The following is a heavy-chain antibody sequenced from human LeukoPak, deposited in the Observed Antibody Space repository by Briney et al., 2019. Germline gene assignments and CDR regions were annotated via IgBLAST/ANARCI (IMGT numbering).Heavy chain of an antibody. V-gene: IGHV3-21*01. CDR2: ISGSSNYM. Sequence: PGGSLRLSCAASGFTFSAYSMNWVRQAPGKGLEWVSSISGSSNYMYYADSVKGRFTISRDNAKNSLYLHMNSLRAEDTSVYYCAKAYYDSSGYSYYFDYWGQGTLVTVSS. J-gene: IGHJ4*02. CDR1: GFTFSAYS. D-gene: IGHD3-22*01. CDR3: AKAYYDSSGYSYYFDY.